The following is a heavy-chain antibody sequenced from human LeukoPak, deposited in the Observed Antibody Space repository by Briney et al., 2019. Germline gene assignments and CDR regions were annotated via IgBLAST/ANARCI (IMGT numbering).Heavy chain of an antibody. D-gene: IGHD2-15*01. CDR2: NYYSGST. CDR1: GGSISSGGYY. Sequence: SETLSLTCTVSGGSISSGGYYWSWIPQHPGKGLEWIGYNYYSGSTYYNLSLKSRVTISVDTSKNQFSLKLSSVTAADTAVYYCARDTVVVVAATPYYYYGMDVWGQGTTVTVSS. V-gene: IGHV4-31*03. J-gene: IGHJ6*02. CDR3: ARDTVVVVAATPYYYYGMDV.